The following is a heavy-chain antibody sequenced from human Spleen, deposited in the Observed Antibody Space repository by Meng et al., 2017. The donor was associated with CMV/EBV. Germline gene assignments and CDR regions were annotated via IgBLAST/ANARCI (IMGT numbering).Heavy chain of an antibody. J-gene: IGHJ4*02. V-gene: IGHV4-59*01. Sequence: GSLRLSCTVSGGPIRSYYWSWIRQPPGKGLEWIGYIYYSGSTNYNPSLKSRVTISVDTSKNQFSLKLSSVTAADTAVYYCGRSGWLRSYFDYWGQGTLVTVSS. CDR2: IYYSGST. CDR3: GRSGWLRSYFDY. D-gene: IGHD5-12*01. CDR1: GGPIRSYY.